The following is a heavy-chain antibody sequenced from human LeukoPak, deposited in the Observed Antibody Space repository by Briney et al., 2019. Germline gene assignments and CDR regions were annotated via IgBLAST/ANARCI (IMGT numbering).Heavy chain of an antibody. D-gene: IGHD5-24*01. J-gene: IGHJ4*02. CDR3: ARGARAGYNLEPFDY. CDR2: IYYSGST. V-gene: IGHV4-59*08. Sequence: SETLPLTCTVSGGSMSSYYWSWIRQPPGKGLECIGYIYYSGSTKYNPSLKSRVTISVDTSKNQFSLKLSSVTAADTAVYYCARGARAGYNLEPFDYWGQGTLVTVSS. CDR1: GGSMSSYY.